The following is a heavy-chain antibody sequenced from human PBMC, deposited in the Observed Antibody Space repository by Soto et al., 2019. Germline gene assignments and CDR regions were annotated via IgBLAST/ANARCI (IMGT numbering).Heavy chain of an antibody. CDR1: GFTFSSYG. Sequence: QVQLVESGGGVVQPGRSLRLSCAASGFTFSSYGMHWVRQAPGKGLEWVAVISYDGSNKYYADSVKGRFTISRDNPKNTLYLQMNSLRAEDTAVYYCAKDLGSIVVVPAASYYYYGMDVWGQGTTVTVSS. CDR3: AKDLGSIVVVPAASYYYYGMDV. J-gene: IGHJ6*02. V-gene: IGHV3-30*18. CDR2: ISYDGSNK. D-gene: IGHD2-2*01.